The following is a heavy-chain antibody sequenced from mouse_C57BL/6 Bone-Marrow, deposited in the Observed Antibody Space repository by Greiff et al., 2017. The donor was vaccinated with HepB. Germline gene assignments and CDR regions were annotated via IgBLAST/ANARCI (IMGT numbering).Heavy chain of an antibody. V-gene: IGHV1-7*01. CDR3: ARGDYDGPMGWDY. CDR2: INPSSGYT. Sequence: VKLVESGAELAKPGASVKLSCKASGYTFTSYWMHWVKQRPGQGLEWIGYINPSSGYTKYNQKFKDKATLTADKSSSTAYMQLRSLTYEDSAVYYCARGDYDGPMGWDYWGQGTSVTVSS. CDR1: GYTFTSYW. D-gene: IGHD2-4*01. J-gene: IGHJ4*01.